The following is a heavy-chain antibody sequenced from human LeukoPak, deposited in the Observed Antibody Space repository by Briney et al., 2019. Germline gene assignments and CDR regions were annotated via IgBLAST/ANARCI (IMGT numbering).Heavy chain of an antibody. CDR2: IWSDGSNK. CDR3: ASASLYSSSWYGAFDI. V-gene: IGHV3-33*08. D-gene: IGHD6-13*01. J-gene: IGHJ3*02. CDR1: GFTFSTYG. Sequence: GGSLRLSCAASGFTFSTYGMHWVRQAPGKGLEWVALIWSDGSNKYSADSVKGRFTISRDNSKNTLYLQMDSLRAEDTAVYHCASASLYSSSWYGAFDIWGQGTMVTVSS.